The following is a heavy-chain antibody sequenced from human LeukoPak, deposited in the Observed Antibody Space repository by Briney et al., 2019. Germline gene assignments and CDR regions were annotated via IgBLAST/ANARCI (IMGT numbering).Heavy chain of an antibody. CDR3: ARVGYYYYYAMDV. V-gene: IGHV3-33*03. Sequence: GGSLRLSCVASGFTFSSYGMHWVRQAPGKGQEWVAVIRYDESTKYYADSVKGRFTISRANAKNSLSLQMYSLRAEDTGVYYCARVGYYYYYAMDVWGQGTTVTVSS. CDR2: IRYDESTK. CDR1: GFTFSSYG. J-gene: IGHJ6*02.